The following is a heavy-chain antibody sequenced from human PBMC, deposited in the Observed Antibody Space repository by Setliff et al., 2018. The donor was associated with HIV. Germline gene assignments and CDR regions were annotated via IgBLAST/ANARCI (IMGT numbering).Heavy chain of an antibody. V-gene: IGHV3-9*01. CDR2: ISWNSVKI. J-gene: IGHJ6*02. D-gene: IGHD3-10*01. CDR1: GFNIEEYA. Sequence: GGSLRLSCVGSGFNIEEYAMAWVRQVPGKGLEWVSSISWNSVKIDYADFVKGRFTISRDNAKNSLFLQMSTLRTEDTAVYYCARSVIGYYYYGMDVWGQGTLVTVSS. CDR3: ARSVIGYYYYGMDV.